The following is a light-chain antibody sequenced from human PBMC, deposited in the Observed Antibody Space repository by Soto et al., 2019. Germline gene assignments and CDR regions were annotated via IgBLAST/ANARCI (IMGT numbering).Light chain of an antibody. CDR2: DAS. J-gene: IGKJ4*01. V-gene: IGKV3-11*01. Sequence: EIVLTQSPATLSLSPGERATLSCRASQSISSYLGWYQQKPGQAPRLLIYDASNRAAGIPARFSGGGSGTDFTLTMSSLEPEDFAVYYCQQRSNWPLTFGGGTKVEIK. CDR1: QSISSY. CDR3: QQRSNWPLT.